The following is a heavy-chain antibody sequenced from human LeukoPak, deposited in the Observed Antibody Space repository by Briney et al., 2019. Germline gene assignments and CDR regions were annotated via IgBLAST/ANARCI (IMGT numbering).Heavy chain of an antibody. CDR1: GGSISSSSYY. D-gene: IGHD5-18*01. CDR3: ARHRWIQLWLPRNWYFDL. V-gene: IGHV4-39*01. J-gene: IGHJ2*01. CDR2: IYYSGST. Sequence: PSETLSLTCTVSGGSISSSSYYWGWIRQPPGTGLEWIGSIYYSGSTYYNPSLKSRVTISVDTSKNQFSLKLSSVTAADTAVYYCARHRWIQLWLPRNWYFDLWGRGTLVTVSS.